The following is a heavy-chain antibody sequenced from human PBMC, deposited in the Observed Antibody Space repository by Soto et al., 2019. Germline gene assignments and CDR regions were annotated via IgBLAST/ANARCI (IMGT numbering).Heavy chain of an antibody. CDR3: ARDFDYYDSSGYGH. CDR2: INPNSGGT. D-gene: IGHD3-22*01. CDR1: GYTFTGYY. V-gene: IGHV1-2*04. Sequence: ASVKVSCKASGYTFTGYYMHWVRQAPGQGLEWMGWINPNSGGTNYAQKFQGWVTMTRDTSISTAYMELSRLRSDDTAVYYCARDFDYYDSSGYGHWGQGTLVTVSS. J-gene: IGHJ4*02.